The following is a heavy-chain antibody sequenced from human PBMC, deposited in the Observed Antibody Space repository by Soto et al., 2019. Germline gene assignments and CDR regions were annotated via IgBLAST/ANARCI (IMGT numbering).Heavy chain of an antibody. D-gene: IGHD2-2*01. V-gene: IGHV4-39*01. CDR2: IYYTGST. CDR3: ASTVVPANYYYHYMDV. CDR1: GGSISSSSYY. J-gene: IGHJ6*03. Sequence: SETLSLTCTVSGGSISSSSYYWGWIRQPPGEGLEWIGSIYYTGSTYYNPSLKSRITISVDTSKNQFSLKLSSVTAADTAGYYCASTVVPANYYYHYMDVWGKGTTVTVSS.